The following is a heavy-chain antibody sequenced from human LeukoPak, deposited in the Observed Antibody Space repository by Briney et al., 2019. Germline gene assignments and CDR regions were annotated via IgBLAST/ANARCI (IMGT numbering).Heavy chain of an antibody. Sequence: GGSLRLSCAASGFTFSSYSMNWVRQAPGKGLEWVSSSSSSSSYIYYADSVKGRFTISRDNAKNSLYLQMNSLRAEDAAVYFCAKAPVTSCRGAYCYPFDSRGQGTLVTVSS. D-gene: IGHD2-21*01. CDR2: SSSSSSYI. CDR3: AKAPVTSCRGAYCYPFDS. V-gene: IGHV3-21*04. CDR1: GFTFSSYS. J-gene: IGHJ4*02.